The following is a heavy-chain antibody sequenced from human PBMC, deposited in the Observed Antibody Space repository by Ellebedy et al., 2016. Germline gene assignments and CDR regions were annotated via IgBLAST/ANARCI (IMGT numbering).Heavy chain of an antibody. V-gene: IGHV3-7*01. Sequence: GESLKISXAASGFTFSRYKMTWVRQAPGKGLEWVANIKPGGSEKYYVDSVEGRFTISRDDAKSALYLQMTSLRADDTGFYYCARGGIDFDYWGQGALVTVSS. CDR3: ARGGIDFDY. CDR1: GFTFSRYK. CDR2: IKPGGSEK. D-gene: IGHD2-21*01. J-gene: IGHJ4*02.